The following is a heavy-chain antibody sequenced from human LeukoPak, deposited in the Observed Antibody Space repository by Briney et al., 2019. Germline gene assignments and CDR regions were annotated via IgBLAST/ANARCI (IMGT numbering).Heavy chain of an antibody. CDR3: AKDTLSDYDFWSGSDY. CDR1: GFTFSSFA. J-gene: IGHJ4*02. CDR2: ISGSGGTT. V-gene: IGHV3-23*01. Sequence: QSGGSLRLSCAASGFTFSSFAMSWVRQAPGKGLEWVSAISGSGGTTYYADSVKGRFTISRDNSKNMLYLQMNSLRAEDTAVYFCAKDTLSDYDFWSGSDYWGQGTLVTVSS. D-gene: IGHD3-3*01.